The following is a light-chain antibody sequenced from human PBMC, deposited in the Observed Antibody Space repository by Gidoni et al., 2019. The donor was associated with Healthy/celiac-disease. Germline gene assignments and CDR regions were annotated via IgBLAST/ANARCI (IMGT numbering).Light chain of an antibody. CDR3: QKSYSTDT. V-gene: IGKV1-39*01. J-gene: IGKJ2*01. CDR2: AAS. CDR1: QSISSY. Sequence: DTQMTQSPSSLSASVGDWVTSTCRASQSISSYLNWYQQKPGKAPKLLIYAASSLQSGVPSRFSGSGSGTDFTPNISSLQPEDFATYYCQKSYSTDTFXQXTKLEIK.